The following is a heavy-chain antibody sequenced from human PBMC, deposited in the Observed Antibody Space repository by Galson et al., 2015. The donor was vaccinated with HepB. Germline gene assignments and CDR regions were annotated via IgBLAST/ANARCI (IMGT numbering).Heavy chain of an antibody. CDR2: IDPTDSYT. V-gene: IGHV5-10-1*01. CDR3: ARQPYYYDALTGYYRVTYYFDY. Sequence: QSGAEVKKPGESLRISCKTSGYNFTNYWVSWVRQMPGKGPEWMGKIDPTDSYTNYSPSFQGHVTLSTDKSVSTAYLQWNSLKASDTAIYYCARQPYYYDALTGYYRVTYYFDYWGPGALVTVSS. CDR1: GYNFTNYW. J-gene: IGHJ4*02. D-gene: IGHD3-9*01.